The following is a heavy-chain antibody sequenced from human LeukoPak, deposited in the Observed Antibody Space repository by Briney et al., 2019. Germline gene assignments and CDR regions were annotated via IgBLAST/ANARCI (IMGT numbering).Heavy chain of an antibody. Sequence: GGSLRLSCVTSGFTFNLYTMNWVRQAPGKGLGWVSSITRSASPMYYADSVKGRFTISRDNARNSLYLQMNSLRDEDTAVYYCARSYYDNSGYYRHWGQGTLVSVSS. CDR1: GFTFNLYT. D-gene: IGHD3-22*01. CDR3: ARSYYDNSGYYRH. V-gene: IGHV3-21*01. CDR2: ITRSASPM. J-gene: IGHJ1*01.